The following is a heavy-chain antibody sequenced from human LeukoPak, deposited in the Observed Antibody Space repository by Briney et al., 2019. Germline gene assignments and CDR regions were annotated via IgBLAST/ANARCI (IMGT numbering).Heavy chain of an antibody. CDR3: AKEAVVWFGEYARPYYFDY. CDR2: ISGSGVTT. CDR1: GFTFDDYA. D-gene: IGHD3-10*01. J-gene: IGHJ4*02. V-gene: IGHV3-23*01. Sequence: GGSLRLSCAASGFTFDDYAMNWVRQAPGKGLEWVSAISGSGVTTYYADSVKGRFTSSRDNSKNTLYLQMDSPRAEDTAVYYCAKEAVVWFGEYARPYYFDYWGQGTLVTVSS.